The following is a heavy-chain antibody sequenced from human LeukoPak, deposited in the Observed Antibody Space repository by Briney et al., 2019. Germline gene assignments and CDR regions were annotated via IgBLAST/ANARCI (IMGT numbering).Heavy chain of an antibody. D-gene: IGHD1-14*01. CDR1: GGTFSSYA. J-gene: IGHJ4*02. Sequence: SVKVSCKASGGTFSSYAISWVRQAPGQGPEWIGGIIPISGTAKYAQKLQGRVTISADMSTGTAYMELSSLRSEDTAVYYCAGSYNTYYAQDYWGQGALITVSS. V-gene: IGHV1-69*06. CDR3: AGSYNTYYAQDY. CDR2: IIPISGTA.